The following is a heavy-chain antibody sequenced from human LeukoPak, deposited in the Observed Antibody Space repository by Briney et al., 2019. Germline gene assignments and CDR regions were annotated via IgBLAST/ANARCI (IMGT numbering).Heavy chain of an antibody. CDR2: IYPGDSDT. J-gene: IGHJ4*02. V-gene: IGHV5-51*01. CDR1: GYSSTTYW. CDR3: AKLGAYSSSWYGFCDY. Sequence: GASLKISSKRSGYSSTTYWIGWVRQMPGKGLEWWGSIYPGDSDTRYSPSFQGQVTISVDKSISTAYLQWSSLKASDTAMYYCAKLGAYSSSWYGFCDYWGQGTLVTVSS. D-gene: IGHD6-13*01.